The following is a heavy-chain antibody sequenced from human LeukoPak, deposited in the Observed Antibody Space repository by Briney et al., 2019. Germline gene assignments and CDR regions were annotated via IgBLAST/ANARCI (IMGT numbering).Heavy chain of an antibody. CDR2: VDCSGSI. Sequence: TLSLTCAVSGGSISSCDFYWSWIPQPPGKGLVWFGYVDCSGSIYYNPSLKSRVNISVDTSKNQSSLKLSSVTAADTAVYYCASSTPSRAFDIWGQGTMVTVSS. CDR3: ASSTPSRAFDI. CDR1: GGSISSCDFY. J-gene: IGHJ3*02. V-gene: IGHV4-30-4*08. D-gene: IGHD2-2*01.